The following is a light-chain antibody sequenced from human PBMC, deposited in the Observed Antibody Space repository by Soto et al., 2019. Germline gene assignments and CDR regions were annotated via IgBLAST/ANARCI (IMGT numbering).Light chain of an antibody. CDR2: DAS. CDR1: QSIHTS. Sequence: VLTQSPATLSLSPGERATLSCRASQSIHTSLAWYQQKPGQPPRLLIYDASNRTTGIPARFSGSGSGTDFTLTITSLEPEDSAVYYCQQRGDWPPITFGQGTRLEIK. CDR3: QQRGDWPPIT. V-gene: IGKV3-11*01. J-gene: IGKJ5*01.